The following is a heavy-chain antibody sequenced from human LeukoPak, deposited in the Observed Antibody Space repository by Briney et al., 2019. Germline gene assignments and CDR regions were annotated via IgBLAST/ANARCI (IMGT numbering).Heavy chain of an antibody. J-gene: IGHJ3*02. CDR1: GFTFSSYA. D-gene: IGHD3-10*01. CDR3: AREIIWFGEFDAFDI. CDR2: IKQDGSEK. V-gene: IGHV3-7*01. Sequence: GGSLRLSCAASGFTFSSYAMSWVRQAPGKGLEWVANIKQDGSEKYYVDSVKGRFTISRDNAKNSLYLQMNSLRAEDTAVYYCAREIIWFGEFDAFDIWGQGTMVTVSS.